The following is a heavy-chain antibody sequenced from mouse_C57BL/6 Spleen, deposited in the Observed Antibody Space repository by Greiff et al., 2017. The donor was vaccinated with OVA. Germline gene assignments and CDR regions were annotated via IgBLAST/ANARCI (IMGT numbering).Heavy chain of an antibody. CDR2: IDPSDSYT. CDR1: GYTFTSYW. D-gene: IGHD2-10*01. V-gene: IGHV1-69*01. J-gene: IGHJ1*03. CDR3: ARSPLRYFDV. Sequence: QVHVKQPGAELVMPGASVKLSCKASGYTFTSYWMHWVKQRPGQGLEWIGEIDPSDSYTNYNQKFKGKSTLTVDKSSSTAYMQLSSLTSEDSAVYYCARSPLRYFDVWGTGTTVTVSS.